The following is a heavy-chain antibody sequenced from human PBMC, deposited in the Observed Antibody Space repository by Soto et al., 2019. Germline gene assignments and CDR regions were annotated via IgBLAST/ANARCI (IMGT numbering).Heavy chain of an antibody. V-gene: IGHV4-39*01. J-gene: IGHJ4*02. Sequence: SETLSLTCTVSDDSISSSYYYWGWIRQPPGKGLEFIGSIYYRGNTYYNPSLKSRVTISVDTSKNQFSLKVTSVTAADTAVYYCARQETSGNFDYWGQGTLVTVSS. CDR2: IYYRGNT. CDR3: ARQETSGNFDY. D-gene: IGHD1-26*01. CDR1: DDSISSSYYY.